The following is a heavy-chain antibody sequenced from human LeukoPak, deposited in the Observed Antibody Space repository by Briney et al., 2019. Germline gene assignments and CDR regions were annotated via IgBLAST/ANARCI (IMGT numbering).Heavy chain of an antibody. V-gene: IGHV4-39*01. CDR3: ARVETTVTSPTFDY. CDR1: GGSISSSSYY. J-gene: IGHJ4*02. D-gene: IGHD4-17*01. CDR2: IYYSGST. Sequence: SETLSLTCTVSGGSISSSSYYWGWIRQPPGKGLEWIGSIYYSGSTYYNSSLKSRVTISIDTSKNQFSLKLSSVTAADTAVYYCARVETTVTSPTFDYWGQGTLVTVSS.